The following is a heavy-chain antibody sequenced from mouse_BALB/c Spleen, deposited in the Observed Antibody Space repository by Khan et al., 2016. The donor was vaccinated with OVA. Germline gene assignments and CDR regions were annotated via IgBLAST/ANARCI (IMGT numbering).Heavy chain of an antibody. V-gene: IGHV1-4*01. CDR2: INPSNGYT. CDR1: GYTFTSYT. Sequence: VQLQESGAELARPGASVKMSCKASGYTFTSYTIHWIKLRPGQGLEWIGFINPSNGYTNYNQKFKDKATLTADKSSTTVYMQLSSLTSDDSAVYNCVRDGADQRNDGWFAYWGQGTLVTVSA. CDR3: VRDGADQRNDGWFAY. J-gene: IGHJ3*01. D-gene: IGHD2-14*01.